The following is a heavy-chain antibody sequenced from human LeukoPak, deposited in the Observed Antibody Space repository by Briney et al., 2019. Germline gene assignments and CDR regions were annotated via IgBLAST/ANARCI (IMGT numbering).Heavy chain of an antibody. J-gene: IGHJ5*02. CDR3: ARDYYHSSAPGSWFDP. Sequence: GGSLRLSCAASGFTFSDYNMNWVRQAPGKGLEWVSSISRSSYYIYYTDSVKGRFTISRDNSNNTMHLQMNSVRPEDTAVYFCARDYYHSSAPGSWFDPWGQGTLVTVSS. D-gene: IGHD3-22*01. CDR2: ISRSSYYI. CDR1: GFTFSDYN. V-gene: IGHV3-21*01.